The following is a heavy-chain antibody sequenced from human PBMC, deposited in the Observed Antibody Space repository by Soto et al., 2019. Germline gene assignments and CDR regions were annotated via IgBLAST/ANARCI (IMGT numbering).Heavy chain of an antibody. CDR2: IYPGDSDT. CDR3: ARLGGSQRYYYYYYGMDV. V-gene: IGHV5-51*01. Sequence: PGESLKISCKGSGYSFTSYWIGWVRQMPGKGLEWMGIIYPGDSDTRYSPSFQGQVTISADKSISTAYLQWSSLKASDTAMYYCARLGGSQRYYYYYYGMDVWGQGTTVTVSS. D-gene: IGHD1-26*01. CDR1: GYSFTSYW. J-gene: IGHJ6*01.